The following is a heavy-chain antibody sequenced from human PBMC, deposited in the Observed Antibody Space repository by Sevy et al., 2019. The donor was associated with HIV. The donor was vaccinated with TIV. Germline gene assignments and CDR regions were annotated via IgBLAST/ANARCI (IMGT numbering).Heavy chain of an antibody. D-gene: IGHD6-13*01. CDR3: VRAIAADGSF. Sequence: GGSLRLSCAASGFSLNSYWMSWARQAPGKGLEWVANIKQDGSMKYSVDSVKGRFTISGDNARNLLYLQMNSLRAEDTALYYCVRAIAADGSFWGQGTLVTVSS. J-gene: IGHJ4*02. V-gene: IGHV3-7*01. CDR1: GFSLNSYW. CDR2: IKQDGSMK.